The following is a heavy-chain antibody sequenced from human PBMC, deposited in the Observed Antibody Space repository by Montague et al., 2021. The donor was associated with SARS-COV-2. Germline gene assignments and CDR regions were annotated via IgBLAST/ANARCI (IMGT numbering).Heavy chain of an antibody. V-gene: IGHV4-4*07. CDR3: GRGVVAATPVVDY. D-gene: IGHD2-15*01. Sequence: SETLSLTCTVSGDSISSFYWNWIRQPAGKGLEWIGRIYASGSTNYNPSLKSRVTTSVDTSKNQFSLKLNSVTAADTAVYYCGRGVVAATPVVDYWGRGTLVTVSS. CDR1: GDSISSFY. J-gene: IGHJ4*02. CDR2: IYASGST.